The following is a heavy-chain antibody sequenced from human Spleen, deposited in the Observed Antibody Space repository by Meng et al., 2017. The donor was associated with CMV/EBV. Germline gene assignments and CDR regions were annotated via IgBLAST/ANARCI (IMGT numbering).Heavy chain of an antibody. D-gene: IGHD2-2*01. J-gene: IGHJ6*02. V-gene: IGHV3-21*01. CDR3: ARFCSSRTCLYPYYYGLDV. Sequence: GESLKISCAASGFTFSGYSMNWVRQAPGKGLEWVSSISSSSSYIYYADSVKGRFTISRDDAKSSLFLQMNSLRAEDTAVYYCARFCSSRTCLYPYYYGLDVWGQGTTVTVSS. CDR2: ISSSSSYI. CDR1: GFTFSGYS.